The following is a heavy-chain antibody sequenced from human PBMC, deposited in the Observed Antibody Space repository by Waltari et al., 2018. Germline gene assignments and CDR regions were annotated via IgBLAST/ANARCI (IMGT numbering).Heavy chain of an antibody. CDR2: IYYRGST. J-gene: IGHJ4*02. CDR3: ANSRYSRGFDY. V-gene: IGHV4-61*01. CDR1: GGSVRRGRYY. Sequence: QVQLQESGPGLVKPSETLSLTCTVTGGSVRRGRYYWSWIRQPPGKGLEWMGYIYYRGSTNYNPSLKSLVTISVDTSKNPFSLKLSSVTAADTAVYYCANSRYSRGFDYWGQGTLVTVSS. D-gene: IGHD5-18*01.